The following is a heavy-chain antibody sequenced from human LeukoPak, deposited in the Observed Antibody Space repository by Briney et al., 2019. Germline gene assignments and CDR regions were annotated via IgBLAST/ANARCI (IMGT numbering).Heavy chain of an antibody. CDR2: ISRSSDYI. CDR1: GFTFSSFA. CDR3: AREIYSNSDHDDAFDI. J-gene: IGHJ3*02. D-gene: IGHD5-12*01. V-gene: IGHV3-21*01. Sequence: PGGSLRLSCAASGFTFSSFAMHWVRQAPGKGLEWLSSISRSSDYIYYADPLKGRFTISRDNARNSLYLQMSSLRAEDTALYYCAREIYSNSDHDDAFDIWGQGTMVTVSS.